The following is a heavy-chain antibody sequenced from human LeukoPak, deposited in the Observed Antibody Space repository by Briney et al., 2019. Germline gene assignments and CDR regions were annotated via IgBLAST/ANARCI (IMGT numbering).Heavy chain of an antibody. Sequence: SETLSLTCTVSGGSISSYYWSWIRQPPGKGLEWIGYIYTSGSTNYNPSLRSRVTISVDTSKNRFSLKLSSVTAADTAVYYCARQVSPYNWFDPWGQGTLVTVSS. CDR1: GGSISSYY. V-gene: IGHV4-4*09. CDR2: IYTSGST. CDR3: ARQVSPYNWFDP. J-gene: IGHJ5*02.